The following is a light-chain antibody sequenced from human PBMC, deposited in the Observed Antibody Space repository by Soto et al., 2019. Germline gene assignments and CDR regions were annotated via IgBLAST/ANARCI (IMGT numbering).Light chain of an antibody. CDR1: QSISTC. J-gene: IGKJ1*01. V-gene: IGKV1-5*01. CDR3: QQYINYPWT. CDR2: EAY. Sequence: DIQMTQSPSSLSASVGDRVTITCRASQSISTCLNWYQQKPGKALKLLMDEAYSLESGVPSRCGAGRSGTELTLTISSLQPDDFAIYYCQQYINYPWTFGQGTKVDI.